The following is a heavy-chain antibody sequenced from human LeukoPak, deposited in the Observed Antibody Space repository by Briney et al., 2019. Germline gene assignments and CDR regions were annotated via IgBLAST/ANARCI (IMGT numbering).Heavy chain of an antibody. J-gene: IGHJ6*02. D-gene: IGHD2-2*01. Sequence: ASVKVSCKASGYTFTSYGISWVRQAPGQGLEWMGWISAYNGNTNYAQKLQGRVTMTTDTSTSTAYMELRSLRSDDTAVYYCARGYCSSTSCPYGMDVWGQGTPVTVSS. CDR2: ISAYNGNT. CDR1: GYTFTSYG. V-gene: IGHV1-18*01. CDR3: ARGYCSSTSCPYGMDV.